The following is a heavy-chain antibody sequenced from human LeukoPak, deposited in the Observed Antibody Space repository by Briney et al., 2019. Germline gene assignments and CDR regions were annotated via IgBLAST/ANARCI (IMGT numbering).Heavy chain of an antibody. J-gene: IGHJ4*02. D-gene: IGHD2-15*01. CDR3: ARASWAYSPFDF. V-gene: IGHV4-39*01. CDR1: GGSISRNSYC. Sequence: SETLSLTCAVSGGSISRNSYCWGWIRQPPGKGLEWIGTIYYSGSTYYNPSLKSRLTISVDTSKNQFSLKLTSVTAADTAVYYCARASWAYSPFDFWGQGNLVTVSS. CDR2: IYYSGST.